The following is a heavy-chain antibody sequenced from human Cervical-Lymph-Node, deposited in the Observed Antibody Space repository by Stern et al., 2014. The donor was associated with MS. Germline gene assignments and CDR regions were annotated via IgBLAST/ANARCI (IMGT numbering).Heavy chain of an antibody. CDR3: ARGSSAYSPLDY. CDR2: IIPILGIV. D-gene: IGHD3-16*01. CDR1: GGTFSSNT. Sequence: QVQLVQSGAEVRKPGSSLKVSCEAPGGTFSSNTINWVRQAPGQGLEWMGRIIPILGIVNYAQTFQGRVTIVADKSTGTAYMELSSLRSEDTAVYYCARGSSAYSPLDYWGQGTLVTVSS. V-gene: IGHV1-69*09. J-gene: IGHJ4*02.